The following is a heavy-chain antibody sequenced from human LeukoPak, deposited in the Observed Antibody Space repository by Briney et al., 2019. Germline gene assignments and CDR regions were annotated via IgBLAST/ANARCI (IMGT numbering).Heavy chain of an antibody. D-gene: IGHD2-15*01. CDR2: INPNSGGT. Sequence: ASVKVSCKASGYTFTGYYMHWVRQAPGQGLEWMGRINPNSGGTNYAQKFRGRVTMTRDTSISTAYMELSRLRSDDTAVYYCARGASVVVVAAHRSWNPWGQGTLVTVSS. V-gene: IGHV1-2*06. CDR1: GYTFTGYY. J-gene: IGHJ5*02. CDR3: ARGASVVVVAAHRSWNP.